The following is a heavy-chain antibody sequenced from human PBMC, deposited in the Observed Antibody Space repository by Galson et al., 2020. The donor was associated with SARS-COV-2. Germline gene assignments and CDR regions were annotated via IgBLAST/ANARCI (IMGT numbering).Heavy chain of an antibody. V-gene: IGHV4-34*01. CDR2: INPTGSI. D-gene: IGHD3-22*01. CDR3: ARGSRDVTMILMIPTSASYYFDF. J-gene: IGHJ4*02. Sequence: SQASETLSLTCAVYGGSFSGYYWGWIRQPPGQGLEWIGEINPTGSINYNPSLTSRVTISKDTSKNQFSLRLRSVTAADTSMYFCARGSRDVTMILMIPTSASYYFDFWGQGSLVTVSS. CDR1: GGSFSGYY.